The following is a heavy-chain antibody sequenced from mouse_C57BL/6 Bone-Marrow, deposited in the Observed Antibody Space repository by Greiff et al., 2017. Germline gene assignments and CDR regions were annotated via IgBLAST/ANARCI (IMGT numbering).Heavy chain of an antibody. V-gene: IGHV10-1*01. CDR2: IGRKGNNYAT. CDR1: GFSFNTYA. J-gene: IGHJ4*01. D-gene: IGHD2-3*01. CDR3: VRHGDDGYYNFYAMDY. Sequence: EVQRVESGGGLVQPKGSLKLSCAASGFSFNTYAMHWVRQTPGQGLEWVARIGRKGNNYATYYADSVKDSFTISRAASESMLYLQMNNLKTEDTAMYYGVRHGDDGYYNFYAMDYWGQGTSVTVSS.